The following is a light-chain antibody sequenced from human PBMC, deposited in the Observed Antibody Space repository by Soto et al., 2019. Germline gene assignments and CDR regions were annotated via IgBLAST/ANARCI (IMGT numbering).Light chain of an antibody. CDR3: QQYGTSPT. V-gene: IGKV3-20*01. CDR2: GAS. J-gene: IGKJ5*01. CDR1: QSRITRY. Sequence: EIVLTQSPGTLSLFPGERATLSCRASQSRITRYLAWYQQKPGQTPRLLIYGASSRATGIPDRFSGSGSGTDFTLTISRLEPEDFAVYSCQQYGTSPTFGQGTRLEIK.